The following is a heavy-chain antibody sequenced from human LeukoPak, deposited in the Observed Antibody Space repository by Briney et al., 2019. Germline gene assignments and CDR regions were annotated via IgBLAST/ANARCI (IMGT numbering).Heavy chain of an antibody. V-gene: IGHV3-7*04. J-gene: IGHJ4*02. CDR1: GFTFSSYW. CDR2: IKRDGSEK. Sequence: PGGSLRLSCAASGFTFSSYWMSWVRQAPGKGLEWVANIKRDGSEKYFVDSVKGRFTISRDNAKNSLYLQMKSLRAEDTAVYYCARGEYYYDGGYWGQGTLVTVSS. CDR3: ARGEYYYDGGY. D-gene: IGHD3-22*01.